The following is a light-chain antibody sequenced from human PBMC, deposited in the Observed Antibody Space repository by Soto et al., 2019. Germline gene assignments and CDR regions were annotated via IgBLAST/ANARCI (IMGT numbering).Light chain of an antibody. CDR1: QSVSGN. V-gene: IGKV3-15*01. J-gene: IGKJ1*01. CDR3: QQYNNWPRT. CDR2: DAS. Sequence: EIVMTQSPATLSVSPGERATLSCRASQSVSGNLAWYQLKPGQAPRLLIYDASTRATGIPARFSGSGSGTEFTLTISRPQSADFAVYYCQQYNNWPRTFGQGTKVEIK.